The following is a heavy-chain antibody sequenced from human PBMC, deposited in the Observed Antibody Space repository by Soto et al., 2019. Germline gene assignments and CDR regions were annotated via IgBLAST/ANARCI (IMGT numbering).Heavy chain of an antibody. J-gene: IGHJ4*02. D-gene: IGHD3-22*01. CDR2: ISYDGSNK. Sequence: QVQLVESGGGVVQPGRSLRLSCAASGFTFSSYGMHWVRQAPGKGLEWVAVISYDGSNKYYADSVKGRFTISRDNSKXTLYLQMNSLRAEDTAVYYCAKDLHSYYDSSGYNDYWGQGTLVTVSS. CDR1: GFTFSSYG. V-gene: IGHV3-30*18. CDR3: AKDLHSYYDSSGYNDY.